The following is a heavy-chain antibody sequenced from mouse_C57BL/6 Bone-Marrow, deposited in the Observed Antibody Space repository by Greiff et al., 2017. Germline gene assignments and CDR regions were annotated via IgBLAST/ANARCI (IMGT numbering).Heavy chain of an antibody. D-gene: IGHD6-1*01. CDR1: GYTFTSYW. CDR3: AIPKGLYDYYAMDY. V-gene: IGHV1-74*01. J-gene: IGHJ4*01. Sequence: VKLQQPGAELVKPGASVKVSCKASGYTFTSYWMHWVKQRPGQGLEWIGRIHPSDSDTNYNQKFKGKATLTVDKSSSTAYMQLSSLTSEDSAVYYCAIPKGLYDYYAMDYWGQGTSVTVSS. CDR2: IHPSDSDT.